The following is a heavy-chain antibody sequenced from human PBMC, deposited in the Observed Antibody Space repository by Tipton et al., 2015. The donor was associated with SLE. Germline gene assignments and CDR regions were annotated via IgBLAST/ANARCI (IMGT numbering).Heavy chain of an antibody. CDR3: ATAAAP. Sequence: RSLRLSCAASGFTFSSYAMHWVRQAPGKGLEWVAVISYDGSNIYYADSVKGRFTISRDNSKSTLYLQMNGLRPEDTAVYYCATAAAPWGQGTLVTVSS. J-gene: IGHJ4*02. CDR1: GFTFSSYA. CDR2: ISYDGSNI. V-gene: IGHV3-30*04.